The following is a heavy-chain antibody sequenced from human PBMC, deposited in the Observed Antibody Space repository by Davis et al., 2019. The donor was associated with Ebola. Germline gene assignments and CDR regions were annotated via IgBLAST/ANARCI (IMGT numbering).Heavy chain of an antibody. D-gene: IGHD4-23*01. CDR3: ARQTGLATGGYCFDY. CDR2: IYYSGST. V-gene: IGHV4-39*01. Sequence: MPSETLSLTCTVSGGSISSRSYYWGWIRQPPGKGLESIGSIYYSGSTYYNPSLKSRVTISVDTSKNQFSLKLSSVTAADTAVYYCARQTGLATGGYCFDYWGQGTLVTVSS. J-gene: IGHJ4*02. CDR1: GGSISSRSYY.